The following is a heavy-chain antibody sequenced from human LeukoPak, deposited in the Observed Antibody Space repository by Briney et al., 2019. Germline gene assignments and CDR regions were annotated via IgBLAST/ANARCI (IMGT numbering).Heavy chain of an antibody. CDR1: GFTFSSYS. V-gene: IGHV3-21*01. D-gene: IGHD2-15*01. CDR3: ARDARYCSGGSCCDY. J-gene: IGHJ4*02. CDR2: ISSSSSYI. Sequence: PGGSLRLSCAASGFTFSSYSMNWVRQAPGKGLEWVPSISSSSSYIYYADSVKGRFTISRDNAKNSLYLQMNSLRAEDTAVYYCARDARYCSGGSCCDYWGQGTLVTVSS.